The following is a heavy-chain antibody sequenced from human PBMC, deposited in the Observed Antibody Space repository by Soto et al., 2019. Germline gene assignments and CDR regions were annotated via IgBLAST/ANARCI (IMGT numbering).Heavy chain of an antibody. CDR2: ISGSSSDI. V-gene: IGHV3-11*05. D-gene: IGHD3-3*01. Sequence: QVQLVQSGGGLVKPGASLRLSCATSGLTFSDYYMSWIRQAPGKGLESLSYISGSSSDIKYADSVKGRFTISRDNAKKSVYRQMNSLRAEDAAVYYCATGPRRLSDWGQGTPVIVSP. CDR1: GLTFSDYY. CDR3: ATGPRRLSD. J-gene: IGHJ4*02.